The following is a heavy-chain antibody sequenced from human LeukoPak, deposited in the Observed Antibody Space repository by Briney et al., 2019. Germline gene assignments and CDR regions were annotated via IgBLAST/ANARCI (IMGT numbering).Heavy chain of an antibody. V-gene: IGHV1-8*01. CDR1: GYSLTSFD. D-gene: IGHD2-2*01. Sequence: ASVKVSCKASGYSLTSFDINWVRQGSGQGLEWMGWMNPKRGNTGYAPTFQGRVTITRDTSIDTAFMELSSLRPDDTAVYYCARGGSTSSYYNNYGMDVWGQGTTITVSS. J-gene: IGHJ6*02. CDR3: ARGGSTSSYYNNYGMDV. CDR2: MNPKRGNT.